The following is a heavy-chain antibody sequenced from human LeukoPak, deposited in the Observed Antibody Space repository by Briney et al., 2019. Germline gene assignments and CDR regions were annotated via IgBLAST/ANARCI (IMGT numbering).Heavy chain of an antibody. J-gene: IGHJ4*02. CDR1: GFSFSSHD. Sequence: RTGGSLRVSGAASGFSFSSHDMSWVRPPPGKGLEWVSGISGSGCKTYYAHSVKGRFTISRDNSKNTLDLHMSSLRGDHTAVYYCAKAPLSFVWSGLFDYWGQGTLVTVSS. V-gene: IGHV3-23*01. CDR2: ISGSGCKT. CDR3: AKAPLSFVWSGLFDY. D-gene: IGHD3-3*01.